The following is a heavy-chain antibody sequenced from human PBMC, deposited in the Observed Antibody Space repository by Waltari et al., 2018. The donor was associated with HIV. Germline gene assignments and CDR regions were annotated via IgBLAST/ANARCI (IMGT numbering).Heavy chain of an antibody. J-gene: IGHJ4*02. CDR3: ARGRGFLYFDQ. CDR2: IDYTGNT. Sequence: QVLLQESGPGLVKPSQTLSPTCSVPGGSTGGAGFYWSWLRQHPVKGLEWIGHIDYTGNTFYNPSLKTRISTSLDTSKNHFSLNLTSVTAADTAVYYCARGRGFLYFDQWGQGTLVTVSS. CDR1: GGSTGGAGFY. V-gene: IGHV4-31*03. D-gene: IGHD2-15*01.